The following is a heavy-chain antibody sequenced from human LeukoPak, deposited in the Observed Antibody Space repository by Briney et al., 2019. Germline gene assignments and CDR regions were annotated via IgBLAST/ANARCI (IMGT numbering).Heavy chain of an antibody. V-gene: IGHV4-30-4*01. Sequence: PSETLSLTCAVYGGSFSVYYWSWVRQPPGKGLEWIGYIYYSGSTYYNPSLKSRVTISVDTSKNQFSLKLSSVTAADTAVYYCARSPRTYYYDSSGYYHDPSFDYWGQGTLVTVSS. J-gene: IGHJ4*02. CDR2: IYYSGST. CDR1: GGSFSVYY. CDR3: ARSPRTYYYDSSGYYHDPSFDY. D-gene: IGHD3-22*01.